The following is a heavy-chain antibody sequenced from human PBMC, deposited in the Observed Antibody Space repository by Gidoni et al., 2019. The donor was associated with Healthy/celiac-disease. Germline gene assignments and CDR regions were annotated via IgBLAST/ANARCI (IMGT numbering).Heavy chain of an antibody. V-gene: IGHV1-69*01. Sequence: QVQLVQSGAEVKKPGSSVKVSCKASGGTFSSYAISWVRQAPGQGLEWMGGIIPIFGTANYAQKCQGRVTITADESTSTAYMELSSLRSEDTAVYYCANQLLWFGELLSPTYGMDVWGQGTTVTVSS. CDR3: ANQLLWFGELLSPTYGMDV. D-gene: IGHD3-10*01. CDR2: IIPIFGTA. J-gene: IGHJ6*02. CDR1: GGTFSSYA.